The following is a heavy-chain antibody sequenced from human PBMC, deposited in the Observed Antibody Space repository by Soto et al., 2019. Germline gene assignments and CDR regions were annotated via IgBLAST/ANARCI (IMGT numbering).Heavy chain of an antibody. V-gene: IGHV4-34*01. CDR1: GGSFSGYY. J-gene: IGHJ5*02. D-gene: IGHD6-19*01. CDR3: ARARGRIAVAGPPYNWFDP. Sequence: QVQLQQWGAGLLKPSETLSLTCAVYGGSFSGYYWSWIRQPPGKGLEWIGAINHSGSTNYNPSLKSRVTRSVDTSKNQFSLKLSSVTAADTAVYYCARARGRIAVAGPPYNWFDPWGQGTLVTVSS. CDR2: INHSGST.